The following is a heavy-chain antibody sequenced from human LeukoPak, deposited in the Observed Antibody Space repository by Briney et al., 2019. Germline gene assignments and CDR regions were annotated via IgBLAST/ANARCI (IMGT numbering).Heavy chain of an antibody. V-gene: IGHV4-39*01. D-gene: IGHD3-22*01. CDR2: IYYSGST. Sequence: PSETLSLTCTVSGGSISSSSYYWGWIRQPPGKGLEWIGSIYYSGSTYYNPSLKSRVTISVDTSKNQFSLKLSSVTAADTAVYYCARATSGYYDSSGYYFFHYGMDVWGQGTTVTVSS. CDR1: GGSISSSSYY. CDR3: ARATSGYYDSSGYYFFHYGMDV. J-gene: IGHJ6*02.